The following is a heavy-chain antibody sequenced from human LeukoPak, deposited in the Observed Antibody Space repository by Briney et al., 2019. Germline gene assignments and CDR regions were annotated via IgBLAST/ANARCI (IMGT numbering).Heavy chain of an antibody. CDR2: INAGNGNT. V-gene: IGHV1-3*01. Sequence: ASVKVSCKASAYTFTSYAMHWVRQAPGQRLEWMGWINAGNGNTKYSQKFQGRVTITRDTSASTAYMELSSLRSEDTAVYYCAREPVFWTPYYYGMDVWGQGTTVTVSS. CDR3: AREPVFWTPYYYGMDV. CDR1: AYTFTSYA. D-gene: IGHD3/OR15-3a*01. J-gene: IGHJ6*02.